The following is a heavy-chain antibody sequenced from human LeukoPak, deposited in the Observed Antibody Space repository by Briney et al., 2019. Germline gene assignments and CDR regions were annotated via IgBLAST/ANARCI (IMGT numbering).Heavy chain of an antibody. D-gene: IGHD2-2*01. CDR3: AKDLYCSSTSCPATFDY. CDR2: ISGSGGST. Sequence: SGGSLSLSCAASGFTFSSYAMIWVRQAPGKGLEWVTDISGSGGSTYYANSVKGRFTISRDNSKNTLYLQMNSLRAEDTAVYYCAKDLYCSSTSCPATFDYWGQGTLVTVSS. CDR1: GFTFSSYA. J-gene: IGHJ4*02. V-gene: IGHV3-23*01.